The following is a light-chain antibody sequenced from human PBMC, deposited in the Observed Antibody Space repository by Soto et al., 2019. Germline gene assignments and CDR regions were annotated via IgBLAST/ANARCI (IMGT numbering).Light chain of an antibody. CDR2: EVT. J-gene: IGLJ1*01. Sequence: SALTQPPSASGSPGQALTISCTGTSSDLGFYNFVCGYQQRPGKSPKRVIYEVTKRPSGVPDRFSGSKSGSTASLTVSGLQADDEADYYCASYAGTRLFVFGSGTKVTVL. CDR1: SSDLGFYNF. CDR3: ASYAGTRLFV. V-gene: IGLV2-8*01.